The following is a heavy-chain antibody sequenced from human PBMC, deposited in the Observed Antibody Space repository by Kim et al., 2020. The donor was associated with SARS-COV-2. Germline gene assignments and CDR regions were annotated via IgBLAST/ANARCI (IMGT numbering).Heavy chain of an antibody. V-gene: IGHV3-30*18. CDR3: AKDPTGTVTTSYYFDY. CDR1: GFTFSSYG. D-gene: IGHD4-4*01. J-gene: IGHJ4*01. CDR2: ISYDGSNK. Sequence: GGSLRLSCAASGFTFSSYGMHWVRQAPGKGLEWVAVISYDGSNKYYADSVKGRFTISRDNSKNTLYLQMNSLRAEDTAVYYCAKDPTGTVTTSYYFDYWG.